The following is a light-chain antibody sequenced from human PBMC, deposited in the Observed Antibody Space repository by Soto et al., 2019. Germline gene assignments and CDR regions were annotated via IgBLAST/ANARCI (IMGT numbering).Light chain of an antibody. J-gene: IGKJ5*01. CDR1: QTISSY. Sequence: ENHVTLSPSSLSASEGDRVTITCRASQTISSYLNWYQQKTGRAPKLLIYVASSLQGGVPSRFCGSGSGTDFTLTIGSLQPDDFATYYCQQSYSIPITFGQGTRLEIK. V-gene: IGKV1-39*01. CDR3: QQSYSIPIT. CDR2: VAS.